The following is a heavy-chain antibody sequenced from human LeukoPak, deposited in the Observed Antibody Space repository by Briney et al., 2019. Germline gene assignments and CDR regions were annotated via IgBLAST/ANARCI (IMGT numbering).Heavy chain of an antibody. Sequence: GGSLRLSCAASGFTFSSYGMHWVRQAPGKGLEWVANIKQDGSEKYYVDSVKGRFTISRDNAKNSLYLQMNSLRAEDTAVYYCARASWWQYYYGTDVWGQGTTVTVFS. CDR1: GFTFSSYG. D-gene: IGHD2-15*01. V-gene: IGHV3-7*01. CDR3: ARASWWQYYYGTDV. CDR2: IKQDGSEK. J-gene: IGHJ6*02.